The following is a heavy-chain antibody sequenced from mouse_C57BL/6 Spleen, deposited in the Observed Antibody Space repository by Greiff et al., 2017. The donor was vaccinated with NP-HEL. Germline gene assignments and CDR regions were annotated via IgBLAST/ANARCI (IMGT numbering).Heavy chain of an antibody. J-gene: IGHJ3*01. CDR1: GYAFTNYL. V-gene: IGHV1-54*01. CDR2: INPGSGGT. CDR3: ARRGSSPFAY. Sequence: QVQLKQSGAELVRPGTSVKVSCKASGYAFTNYLIEWVKQRPGQGLEWIGVINPGSGGTNYNEKFKGKATLTADKSSSTAYMQLSSLTSEDSAVYFCARRGSSPFAYWGQGTLVTVSA. D-gene: IGHD1-1*01.